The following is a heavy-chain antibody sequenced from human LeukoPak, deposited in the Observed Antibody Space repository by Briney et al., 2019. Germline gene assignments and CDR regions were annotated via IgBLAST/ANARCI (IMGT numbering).Heavy chain of an antibody. CDR2: ISYDGSNK. D-gene: IGHD3-9*01. Sequence: GRSLRLSCAASGFTFSSYAMHWVRQAPGKGLEWVAVISYDGSNKYYADSVKGRFTISRDNSKNTLYLQMNSLRAEDTAVYYCARDELRYFDYWGQGTLVTVSS. CDR1: GFTFSSYA. CDR3: ARDELRYFDY. V-gene: IGHV3-30-3*01. J-gene: IGHJ4*02.